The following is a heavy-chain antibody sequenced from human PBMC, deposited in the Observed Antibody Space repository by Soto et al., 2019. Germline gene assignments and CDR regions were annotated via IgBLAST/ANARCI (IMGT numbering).Heavy chain of an antibody. V-gene: IGHV1-18*01. D-gene: IGHD3-3*01. CDR3: ARATSLRPARLDP. J-gene: IGHJ5*02. CDR2: ISAYNGNT. Sequence: ASVKVSCEASGYTFTSYGIIWVRQAPGEGLEWMGWISAYNGNTNYAQKLQGRVTMTTDTSTGTAYMELRSLRSDDTAVYYCARATSLRPARLDPWGQGTLVTVSS. CDR1: GYTFTSYG.